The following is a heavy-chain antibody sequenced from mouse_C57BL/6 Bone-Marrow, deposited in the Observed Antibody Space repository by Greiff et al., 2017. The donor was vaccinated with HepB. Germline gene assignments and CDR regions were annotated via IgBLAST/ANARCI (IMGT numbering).Heavy chain of an antibody. D-gene: IGHD4-1*01. V-gene: IGHV1-85*01. CDR1: GYTFTSYD. J-gene: IGHJ4*01. Sequence: QVQLQQSGPELVKPGASVKLSCKASGYTFTSYDINWVKQRPGQGLEWIGWIYPRDGSTKYNEKFKGKATLTVDTSSSTAYMELHSLTSEDSAVYFCARRPPHLGNYYAMDYWGQGTSVTVSS. CDR2: IYPRDGST. CDR3: ARRPPHLGNYYAMDY.